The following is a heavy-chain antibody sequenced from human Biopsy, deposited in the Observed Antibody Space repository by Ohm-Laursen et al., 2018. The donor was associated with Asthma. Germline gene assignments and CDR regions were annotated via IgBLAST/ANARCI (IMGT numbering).Heavy chain of an antibody. J-gene: IGHJ1*01. CDR3: ARTFHFWSPYHAEHYQL. CDR2: IKHDGTEK. CDR1: GFTFSDYY. V-gene: IGHV3-7*01. D-gene: IGHD3-3*02. Sequence: GSLRLSCTASGFTFSDYYMSRVRQVPGKGLEWVANIKHDGTEKNHVDSLKGRFTISRDNAKNSLYLQMNSLRAEDTAVYYCARTFHFWSPYHAEHYQLWGQGTLVTVSS.